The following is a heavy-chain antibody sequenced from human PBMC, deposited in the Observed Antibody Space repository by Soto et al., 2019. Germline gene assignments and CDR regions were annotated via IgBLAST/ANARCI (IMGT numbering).Heavy chain of an antibody. J-gene: IGHJ4*02. D-gene: IGHD3-3*01. CDR3: ARAPVGLDTISYFDY. CDR2: IYNGGST. CDR1: GGSISSSSYY. V-gene: IGHV4-39*07. Sequence: PWETLSLTCTVSGGSISSSSYYWGWISQPPGKGLEWIGYIYNGGSTYYRPSLESRMHMSLDATRNHYSLRLTSVTAADTAVYFCARAPVGLDTISYFDYWGQGKLVTVSS.